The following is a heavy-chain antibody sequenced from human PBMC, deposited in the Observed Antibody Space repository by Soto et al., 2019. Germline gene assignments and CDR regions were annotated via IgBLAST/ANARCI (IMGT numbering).Heavy chain of an antibody. Sequence: PGGSLRLSCAASGFTFSSYGMHWVRQAPGKGLEWVAVISYDGSNKYYADSVKGRFTISRDNSKNTLYLQMNSLRAEDTAVYYCARDRAVAGDFDYWGQGTLVTVSS. J-gene: IGHJ4*02. CDR3: ARDRAVAGDFDY. V-gene: IGHV3-30*03. D-gene: IGHD6-19*01. CDR1: GFTFSSYG. CDR2: ISYDGSNK.